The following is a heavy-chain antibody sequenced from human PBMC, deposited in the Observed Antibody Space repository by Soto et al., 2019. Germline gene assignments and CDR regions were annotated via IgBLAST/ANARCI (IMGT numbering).Heavy chain of an antibody. CDR2: IKQDGSEK. D-gene: IGHD1-1*01. CDR1: GFTFSSYW. Sequence: EVQLVESGGGLVQPGGSLRLSCAASGFTFSSYWMSWVRQAPGKGLEWVANIKQDGSEKYYVDSVKGRFTISRDNAKNSLYLQMNSLRAEDTAVYYCARDSCNWNDLYYYYYMDVWGKGTTVTVSS. V-gene: IGHV3-7*01. CDR3: ARDSCNWNDLYYYYYMDV. J-gene: IGHJ6*03.